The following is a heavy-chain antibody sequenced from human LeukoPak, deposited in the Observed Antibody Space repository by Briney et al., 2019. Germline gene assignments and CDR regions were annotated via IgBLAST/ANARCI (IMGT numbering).Heavy chain of an antibody. Sequence: ASVKVSCKASGGTFSSYAISWVRQAPGQELEWMGRIIPIFGIANYAQKFQGRVTITADKSTSTAYMELSSLRSEDTAVYYCARDGGYDSSGYYPYYGMDVWGQGTTVTVSS. CDR3: ARDGGYDSSGYYPYYGMDV. D-gene: IGHD3-22*01. V-gene: IGHV1-69*04. J-gene: IGHJ6*02. CDR1: GGTFSSYA. CDR2: IIPIFGIA.